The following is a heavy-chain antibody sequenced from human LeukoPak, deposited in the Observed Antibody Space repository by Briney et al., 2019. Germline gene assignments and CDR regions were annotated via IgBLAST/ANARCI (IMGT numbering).Heavy chain of an antibody. V-gene: IGHV3-30*02. Sequence: GGSLRLSCAASGFTFSSYGVHWVRQAPGKGLEWVAFIRYDGSNKYYADSVKGRFTISRDNSKNTLYLQMNSLRAEDTAVYSCAKDRGYNILTGYSKGHYFDYWGQGTLVTVSS. CDR3: AKDRGYNILTGYSKGHYFDY. CDR1: GFTFSSYG. J-gene: IGHJ4*02. D-gene: IGHD3-9*01. CDR2: IRYDGSNK.